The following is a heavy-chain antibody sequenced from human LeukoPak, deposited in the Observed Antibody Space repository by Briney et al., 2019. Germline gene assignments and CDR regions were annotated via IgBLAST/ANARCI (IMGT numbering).Heavy chain of an antibody. CDR3: ARVGELLWFGELSRDYYMDV. J-gene: IGHJ6*03. CDR1: GYTFTSYA. V-gene: IGHV7-4-1*02. D-gene: IGHD3-10*01. Sequence: ASVKVSCKASGYTFTSYAMNWVRQAPGQGLEWMGWINTNTGNPTYAQGFTGRFVFSLDTSVSTAYLQISSLKAEDTAVYYCARVGELLWFGELSRDYYMDVWGKGTTVTASS. CDR2: INTNTGNP.